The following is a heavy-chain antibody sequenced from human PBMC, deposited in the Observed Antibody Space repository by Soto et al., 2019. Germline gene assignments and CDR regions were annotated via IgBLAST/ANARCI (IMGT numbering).Heavy chain of an antibody. V-gene: IGHV4-30-2*01. CDR3: ACLNGYNRYFDH. J-gene: IGHJ2*01. CDR2: IFDTGNT. CDR1: GGSLSVGGCS. D-gene: IGHD5-12*01. Sequence: QLLLVESGSGLVRPSEALSLSCNVSGGSLSVGGCSWAWIRLPVGKGLEWIGYIFDTGNTSFSASLKSRLSMSVETSRNQFSMQLASVTAADTAMYYCACLNGYNRYFDHWGRGTLVTVSS.